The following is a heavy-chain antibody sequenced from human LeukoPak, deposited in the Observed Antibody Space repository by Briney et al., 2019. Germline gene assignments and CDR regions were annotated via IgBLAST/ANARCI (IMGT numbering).Heavy chain of an antibody. J-gene: IGHJ3*02. Sequence: SETLSLTCAVDGASFSGYYWSWIRQPPGKGLEWIGEINHSGSTNYNPSLKSRVTISVDTSKNQFSLKLSSVTAADTAVYYCASAIVGAANGAFDIWGQGTMATVSS. V-gene: IGHV4-34*01. CDR1: GASFSGYY. CDR2: INHSGST. D-gene: IGHD1-26*01. CDR3: ASAIVGAANGAFDI.